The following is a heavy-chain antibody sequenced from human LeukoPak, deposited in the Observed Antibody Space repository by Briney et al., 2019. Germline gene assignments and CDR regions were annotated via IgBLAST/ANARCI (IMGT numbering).Heavy chain of an antibody. Sequence: GGSLRLSCVASGFTFSRHYMSWVRQAPGKGLEWVANIKQDSSAKAYVDSVKGRFTVSRDNAKNSMSLQMNCLRAEDTAIYYCVRWSYDNSAYYYDHWGQGTLVTVSS. D-gene: IGHD3-22*01. CDR3: VRWSYDNSAYYYDH. J-gene: IGHJ4*02. CDR1: GFTFSRHY. V-gene: IGHV3-7*03. CDR2: IKQDSSAK.